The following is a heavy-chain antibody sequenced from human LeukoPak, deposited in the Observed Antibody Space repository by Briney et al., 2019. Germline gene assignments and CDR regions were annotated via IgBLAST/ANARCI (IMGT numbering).Heavy chain of an antibody. Sequence: GGSLRLSCAASGFTFIKSWMSWVRQAPGKGLEWLSYISSSSSTIYYADSVKGRFTISRDNAKNSLYLKMNSLRDEDTAVYYCARDRYGDYDLDYWGQGTLVTVSS. CDR2: ISSSSSTI. CDR1: GFTFIKSW. J-gene: IGHJ4*02. D-gene: IGHD4-17*01. CDR3: ARDRYGDYDLDY. V-gene: IGHV3-48*02.